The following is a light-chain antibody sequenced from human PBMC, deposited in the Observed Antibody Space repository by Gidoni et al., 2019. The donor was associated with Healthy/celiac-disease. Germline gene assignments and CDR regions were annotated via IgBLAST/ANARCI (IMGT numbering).Light chain of an antibody. Sequence: DIQMTQSPSTLSASVGDRVTITCRASQSISSWLAWYQQKPGKAPKLLIYKASSLESGVPSRFSGSGSGTECTLTISSLQPDDFATYYCQQYNSYSSFGQGTKL. CDR2: KAS. J-gene: IGKJ2*03. CDR1: QSISSW. V-gene: IGKV1-5*03. CDR3: QQYNSYSS.